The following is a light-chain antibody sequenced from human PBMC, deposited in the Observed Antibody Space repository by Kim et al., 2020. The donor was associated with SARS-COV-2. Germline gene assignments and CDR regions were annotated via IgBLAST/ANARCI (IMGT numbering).Light chain of an antibody. V-gene: IGLV6-57*03. CDR1: SGSIASNY. CDR2: EDN. Sequence: TVTLSCTRRSGSIASNYGQWYQQRPGSAPTTVIYEDNQRPSGVPDRFSGSIDSSSNSASLTISGLKTEDEADYYCQSYDSSRGIWVFGGGTQLTVL. CDR3: QSYDSSRGIWV. J-gene: IGLJ3*02.